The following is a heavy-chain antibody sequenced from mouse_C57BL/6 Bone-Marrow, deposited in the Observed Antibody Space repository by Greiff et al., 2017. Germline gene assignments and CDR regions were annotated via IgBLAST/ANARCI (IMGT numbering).Heavy chain of an antibody. CDR3: ARTWPYYYGSSPFDY. CDR1: GYTFTSYG. D-gene: IGHD1-1*01. V-gene: IGHV1-58*01. J-gene: IGHJ2*01. Sequence: EVHLVESGAELVRPGSSVKMSCKTSGYTFTSYGINWVKQRPGQGLEWIGYIYIGNGYTEYNEKFKGKATLTSDTSSSTAYMQLSSLTSEDSAIYFCARTWPYYYGSSPFDYWGQGTTLTVSS. CDR2: IYIGNGYT.